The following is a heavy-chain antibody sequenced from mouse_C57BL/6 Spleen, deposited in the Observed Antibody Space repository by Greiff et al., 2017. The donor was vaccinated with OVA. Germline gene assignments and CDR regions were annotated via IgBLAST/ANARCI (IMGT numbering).Heavy chain of an antibody. D-gene: IGHD1-1*01. CDR2: IYPRSGNT. CDR1: GYTFTSYG. V-gene: IGHV1-81*01. Sequence: QVQLKQSGAELARPGASVKLSCKASGYTFTSYGISWVKQRTGQGLEWIGEIYPRSGNTYYNEKFKGKATLTADKSSSTAYMELRSLTSEDSAVYFCARGEDYGSLDYWGQGTTLTVSS. CDR3: ARGEDYGSLDY. J-gene: IGHJ2*01.